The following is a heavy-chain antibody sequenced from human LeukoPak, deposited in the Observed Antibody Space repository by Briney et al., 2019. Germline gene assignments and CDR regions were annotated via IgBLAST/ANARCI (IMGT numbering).Heavy chain of an antibody. CDR1: GYTFTSYA. Sequence: ASVKVSCKASGYTFTSYAINWVRQAPGQGLEWMGIINPSGGSTTYAQKFQGRVTMTRDTSTSTVYMELSSLRSEDTAVYYCARGRLAVAGMGDYFDYWGQGTLVTVSS. CDR3: ARGRLAVAGMGDYFDY. J-gene: IGHJ4*02. V-gene: IGHV1-46*01. D-gene: IGHD6-19*01. CDR2: INPSGGST.